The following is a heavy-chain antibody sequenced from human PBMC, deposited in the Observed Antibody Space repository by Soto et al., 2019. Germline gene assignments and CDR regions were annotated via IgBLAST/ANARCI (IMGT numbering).Heavy chain of an antibody. D-gene: IGHD6-13*01. Sequence: QVQLVQSGAEVKKPGASVKVSCKASGYTFTNFDINWVRQATGQGPEWMGWMNPNSGNTGYAQKFQGRVTMTRNTSISTAYMELSSLRSEDTAVYHCARSIAAGGRNWFDPGGQGTLVTVSS. V-gene: IGHV1-8*01. CDR3: ARSIAAGGRNWFDP. CDR2: MNPNSGNT. J-gene: IGHJ5*02. CDR1: GYTFTNFD.